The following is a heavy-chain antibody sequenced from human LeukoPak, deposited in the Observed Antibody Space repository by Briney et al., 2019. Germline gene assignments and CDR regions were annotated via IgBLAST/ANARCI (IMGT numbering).Heavy chain of an antibody. CDR3: ARAPSVAGAVDY. CDR1: GFTVSSNS. Sequence: PGGSLRLSCTVSGFTVSSNSMSWVRQAPGKGLEWVSFIYSDNTHYSDSVKGRFTISRDNAKNTLYLQMNSLRAEDTAVYYCARAPSVAGAVDYWGQGTLVTVSS. V-gene: IGHV3-53*01. J-gene: IGHJ4*02. D-gene: IGHD6-19*01. CDR2: IYSDNT.